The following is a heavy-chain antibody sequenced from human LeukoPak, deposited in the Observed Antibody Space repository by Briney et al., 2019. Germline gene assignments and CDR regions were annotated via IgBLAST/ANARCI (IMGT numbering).Heavy chain of an antibody. D-gene: IGHD4-17*01. Sequence: GGSLRLSCAASGFIFRSYGMYWVRQAPGKGLEWVAFIRYDGNNKDYADSVKGRFTISKDTSKNTLYLQMNSLRAEDTAVYYCARETDYGDYEGGVYWGQGTLVTVSS. CDR1: GFIFRSYG. J-gene: IGHJ4*02. CDR3: ARETDYGDYEGGVY. CDR2: IRYDGNNK. V-gene: IGHV3-30*02.